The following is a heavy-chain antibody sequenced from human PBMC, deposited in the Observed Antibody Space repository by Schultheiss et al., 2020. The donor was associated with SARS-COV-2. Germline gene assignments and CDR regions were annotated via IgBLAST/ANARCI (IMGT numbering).Heavy chain of an antibody. J-gene: IGHJ4*02. Sequence: GGSLRLSCAASGFTFDDYAMHWVRQAPGKGLEWVSGISGSGGSTYYADSVKGRFTISRDNSKNTLYLQMNSLRAEDTAVYYCAKVFVVVPAPFPYWGQGTLVTVSS. V-gene: IGHV3-23*01. D-gene: IGHD2-2*01. CDR2: ISGSGGST. CDR1: GFTFDDYA. CDR3: AKVFVVVPAPFPY.